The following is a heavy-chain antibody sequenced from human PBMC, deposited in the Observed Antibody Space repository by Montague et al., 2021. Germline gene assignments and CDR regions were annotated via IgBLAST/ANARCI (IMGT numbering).Heavy chain of an antibody. CDR3: ARSLYCRGGSCYSGFDP. Sequence: SETLSLTCTVSGGSISSASYYWGWIRQPPGKGLEFIGVIYYNGTTYLNPSLKSRVTVSMDTSKNQFSLKLSSVTAADTAVYYCARSLYCRGGSCYSGFDPWGQGTLVTASS. CDR2: IYYNGTT. V-gene: IGHV4-39*01. CDR1: GGSISSASYY. D-gene: IGHD2-15*01. J-gene: IGHJ5*02.